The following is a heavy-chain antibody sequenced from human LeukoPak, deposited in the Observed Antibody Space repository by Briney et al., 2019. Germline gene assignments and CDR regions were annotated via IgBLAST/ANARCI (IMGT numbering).Heavy chain of an antibody. CDR2: IYYSGST. Sequence: SETLSLTCTVSGGSISSYYWSWIRQPPGKGLEWIGYIYYSGSTNYNPSLTSRVTISVDTCKNKFSLKLSSVTAADTAVYYCARGGDLGYCSSTSCSNWFDPWGQGTLVTVSS. V-gene: IGHV4-59*01. J-gene: IGHJ5*02. D-gene: IGHD2-2*01. CDR3: ARGGDLGYCSSTSCSNWFDP. CDR1: GGSISSYY.